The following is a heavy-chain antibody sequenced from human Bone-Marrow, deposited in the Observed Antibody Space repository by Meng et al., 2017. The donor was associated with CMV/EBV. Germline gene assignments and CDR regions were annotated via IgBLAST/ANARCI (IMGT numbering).Heavy chain of an antibody. CDR2: IYYSGST. J-gene: IGHJ6*02. D-gene: IGHD2-2*01. V-gene: IGHV4-31*03. CDR1: GGSISSGGYY. CDR3: ARLGDIVVVPAAKAGVFGMDV. Sequence: LRLSCTVSGGSISSGGYYWSWIRQHPGKGLEWIGYIYYSGSTYYNPSLKSRVTISVDTSKNQFSLKLSSVTAADTAVYYCARLGDIVVVPAAKAGVFGMDVWGQGTTVTVSS.